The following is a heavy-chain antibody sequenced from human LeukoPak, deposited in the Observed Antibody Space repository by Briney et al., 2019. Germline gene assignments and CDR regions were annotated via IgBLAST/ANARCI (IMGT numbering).Heavy chain of an antibody. J-gene: IGHJ4*02. Sequence: PGGSLRLSCAASGFTFSRYPMHWVRQAPGKGLRWVAVISNDGSDKHCADSVKGRFTISRDNSKNTLYLQMNSLRPEDTAVYYCARDVVEAAAAYYFDYWGQGTLVTVSS. D-gene: IGHD6-13*01. CDR2: ISNDGSDK. V-gene: IGHV3-30-3*01. CDR3: ARDVVEAAAAYYFDY. CDR1: GFTFSRYP.